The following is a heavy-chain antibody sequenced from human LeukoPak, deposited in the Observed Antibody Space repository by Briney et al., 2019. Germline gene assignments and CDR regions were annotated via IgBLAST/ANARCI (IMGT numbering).Heavy chain of an antibody. J-gene: IGHJ4*02. V-gene: IGHV3-23*01. CDR3: AKPPYSSGWLLDY. CDR2: ITDSGGDT. D-gene: IGHD6-19*01. Sequence: GGSLRLSCAASGFTFNNYAMSWVRQAPGKGLDWVSAITDSGGDTYHADSVKGRFTISRDNSKNTLYLQMNNLRAEDTAVYYCAKPPYSSGWLLDYWGQGTLVTVSS. CDR1: GFTFNNYA.